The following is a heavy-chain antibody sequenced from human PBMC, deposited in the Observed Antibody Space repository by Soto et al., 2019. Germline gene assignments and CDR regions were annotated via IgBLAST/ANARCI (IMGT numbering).Heavy chain of an antibody. CDR1: GFIVTNNY. CDR2: ISSSSSTI. CDR3: AKDRPRRTSGYFFDY. J-gene: IGHJ4*02. V-gene: IGHV3-48*01. Sequence: ALRLSCAVSGFIVTNNYMSWVRQAPGKGLEWVSYISSSSSTIYYADSVKGRFTISRDNAKNSLYLQMNSLRAEDTALYYCAKDRPRRTSGYFFDYWGQGTPVTVSS. D-gene: IGHD1-1*01.